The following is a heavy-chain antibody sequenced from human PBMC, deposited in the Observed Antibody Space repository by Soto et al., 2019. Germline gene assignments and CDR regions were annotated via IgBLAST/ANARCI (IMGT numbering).Heavy chain of an antibody. CDR3: AKNDILTGYPRVFDY. V-gene: IGHV3-23*01. D-gene: IGHD3-9*01. Sequence: WGSLGLSCAASGFTFSSYAMTWVRQAPGKGLEWVSAISGSGGSTYYADSVKGRFTISRDNSKNTLYLQMNSLRAEDTAVYYCAKNDILTGYPRVFDYWGQGTLVNVSS. CDR2: ISGSGGST. J-gene: IGHJ4*02. CDR1: GFTFSSYA.